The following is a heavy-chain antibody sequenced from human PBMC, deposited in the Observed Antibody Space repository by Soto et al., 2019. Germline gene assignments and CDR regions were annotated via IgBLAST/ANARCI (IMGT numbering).Heavy chain of an antibody. J-gene: IGHJ5*02. Sequence: GGSLRLSCAASGFTFSSYAMHWVRQAPGKGLEWVAVISYDGSNKYYADSVKGRFTISRDNSKNTLYLQMNSLRAEDTAVYYCARIPGRSGSYFPWGQGTLVTVSS. D-gene: IGHD1-26*01. CDR2: ISYDGSNK. CDR3: ARIPGRSGSYFP. V-gene: IGHV3-30-3*01. CDR1: GFTFSSYA.